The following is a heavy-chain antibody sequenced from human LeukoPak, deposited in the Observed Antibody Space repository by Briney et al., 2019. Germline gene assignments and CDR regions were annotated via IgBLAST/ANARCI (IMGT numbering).Heavy chain of an antibody. V-gene: IGHV6-1*01. CDR1: GDSVSSSTAA. D-gene: IGHD3-3*01. Sequence: SQTLSLTCAISGDSVSSSTAAWNWIRQSPSRGLEWLGRTYYRAKWYNDYAVSVKSRITINPDTSKNQFSLKLSSVTAADTAVYYCARLRFLEWLLLSIGWFDPWGQGTLVTVSS. CDR3: ARLRFLEWLLLSIGWFDP. J-gene: IGHJ5*02. CDR2: TYYRAKWYN.